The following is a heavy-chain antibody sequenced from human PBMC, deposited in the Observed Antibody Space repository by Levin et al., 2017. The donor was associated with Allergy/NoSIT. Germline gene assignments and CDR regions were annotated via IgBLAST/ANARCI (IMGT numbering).Heavy chain of an antibody. CDR2: IYHSGST. CDR1: GGSISSSNW. J-gene: IGHJ6*03. D-gene: IGHD2-21*01. Sequence: SCAVSGGSISSSNWWSWVRQPPGKGLEWIGEIYHSGSTNYNPSLKSRVTISVDKSKNQFSLKLSSVTAADTAVYYCARRVVRYSIHYDYMDVWGKGTTVTVSS. V-gene: IGHV4-4*02. CDR3: ARRVVRYSIHYDYMDV.